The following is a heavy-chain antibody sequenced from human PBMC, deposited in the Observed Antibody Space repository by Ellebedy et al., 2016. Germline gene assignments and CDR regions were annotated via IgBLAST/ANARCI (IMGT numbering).Heavy chain of an antibody. CDR2: FDGSGGST. CDR1: GFIFSSYA. V-gene: IGHV3-23*01. D-gene: IGHD2-2*01. CDR3: AKDERRYCSSITCPSHFDY. Sequence: GESLKISXAASGFIFSSYAMNWVRQAPGKGLEWVSTFDGSGGSTYYADSVKGRFTISRDNSANTLTLQMNSLSVDDTAVYYCAKDERRYCSSITCPSHFDYWGQGTLVTVSS. J-gene: IGHJ4*02.